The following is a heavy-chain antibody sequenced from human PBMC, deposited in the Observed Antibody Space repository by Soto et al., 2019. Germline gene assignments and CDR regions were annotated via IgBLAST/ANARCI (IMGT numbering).Heavy chain of an antibody. D-gene: IGHD3-10*01. V-gene: IGHV3-11*01. CDR2: ISSSGTSD. J-gene: IGHJ6*03. CDR3: ARRTMGNYYYMDV. Sequence: QVQLVESGGGLVKPGGSLRLSCEASGFTLSDYYMSGIRQAPGKGLEWVSYISSSGTSDNYADSVKGRFTISRDNAKNSLFLQMNGLRAEDTAVHYCARRTMGNYYYMDVWGKGTTVTVSS. CDR1: GFTLSDYY.